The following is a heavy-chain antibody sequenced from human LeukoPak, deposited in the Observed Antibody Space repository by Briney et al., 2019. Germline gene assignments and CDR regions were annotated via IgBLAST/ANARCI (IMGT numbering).Heavy chain of an antibody. CDR3: ARLYNYYYYYMDV. Sequence: SETLSLTCTVSGYSISSGYYWGWIRQPPGKGLEWIGSIYHSGSTYYNPSLKSRLTISVDTSKNQFSLKLSSVTAADTAVYYCARLYNYYYYYMDVWGKGTTVTISS. J-gene: IGHJ6*03. D-gene: IGHD1-1*01. V-gene: IGHV4-38-2*02. CDR2: IYHSGST. CDR1: GYSISSGYY.